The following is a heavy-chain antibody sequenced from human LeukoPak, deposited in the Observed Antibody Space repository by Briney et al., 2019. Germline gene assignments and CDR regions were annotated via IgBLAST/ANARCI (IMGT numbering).Heavy chain of an antibody. Sequence: GESLRLSCVISGFTFSTYVMTWVRQAPGKGLEWVSTVGGSGGRRYYADSVKGRFTVSRDNSKNSLYLQMNSLRAADTAVYYCAKDTVNSGSSYWGQGTLVTVSS. CDR2: VGGSGGRR. CDR1: GFTFSTYV. V-gene: IGHV3-23*01. J-gene: IGHJ4*02. CDR3: AKDTVNSGSSY. D-gene: IGHD6-19*01.